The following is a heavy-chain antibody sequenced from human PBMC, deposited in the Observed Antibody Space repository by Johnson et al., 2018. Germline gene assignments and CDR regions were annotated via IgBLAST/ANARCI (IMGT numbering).Heavy chain of an antibody. CDR1: GYGFTTYG. CDR3: ATTDSGGGFFDS. CDR2: IYPGDSES. D-gene: IGHD3-16*01. V-gene: IGHV5-51*03. Sequence: VQLVESGAEVKKPGESMKISCKNSGYGFTTYGIAWVRQKPGQGLEWMGIIYPGDSESKYSPSFQDEVTISVDTSTGTAYLQWSNLRASDTAMYFCATTDSGGGFFDSWGLGTLLTVSS. J-gene: IGHJ4*02.